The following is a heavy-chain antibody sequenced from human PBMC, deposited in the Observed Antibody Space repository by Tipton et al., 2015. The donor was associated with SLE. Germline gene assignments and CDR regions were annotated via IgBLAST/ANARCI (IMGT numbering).Heavy chain of an antibody. CDR1: GFTFSSSG. Sequence: SLRLSCTASGFTFSSSGMHWVRQAPGKGLEWVAVISYDGSSKYYADSVKGRFTISRDNSKNTLYLQMNSLRSEDTAIYYCTREGNYFASGSFSRFFDYWGQGTLVTVSS. J-gene: IGHJ4*02. CDR3: TREGNYFASGSFSRFFDY. V-gene: IGHV3-30*04. D-gene: IGHD3-10*01. CDR2: ISYDGSSK.